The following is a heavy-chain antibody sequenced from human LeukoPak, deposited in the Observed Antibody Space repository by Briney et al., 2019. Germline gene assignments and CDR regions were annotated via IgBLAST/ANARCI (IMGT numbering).Heavy chain of an antibody. Sequence: GRSLRLSCAASGFTFSSYGMNWVRQAPGKGLEWVAVIWYDGSNKYYADSVKGRFTISRDNSKNTLYLQMNSLRAEDTAVYYCAEDHTGYSYGYGHLGYWGQGTLVTVSS. D-gene: IGHD5-18*01. V-gene: IGHV3-33*06. CDR1: GFTFSSYG. CDR3: AEDHTGYSYGYGHLGY. CDR2: IWYDGSNK. J-gene: IGHJ4*02.